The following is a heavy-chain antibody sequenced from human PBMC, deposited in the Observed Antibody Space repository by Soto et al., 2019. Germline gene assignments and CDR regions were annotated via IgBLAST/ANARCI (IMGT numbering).Heavy chain of an antibody. V-gene: IGHV1-69*12. CDR2: SIPNFGTA. CDR3: ARSGHKRLYYYYGMAL. Sequence: QVQLVQSGAEVKKPGSSVKVSCKASGGTFSSYAISWVRQAPGQGLEWMGGSIPNFGTANYAQKFQGGVTSTAGDSTRTADIELSSLRSEDTAVYYCARSGHKRLYYYYGMALWGQGTTVTVSS. J-gene: IGHJ6*02. CDR1: GGTFSSYA. D-gene: IGHD3-10*01.